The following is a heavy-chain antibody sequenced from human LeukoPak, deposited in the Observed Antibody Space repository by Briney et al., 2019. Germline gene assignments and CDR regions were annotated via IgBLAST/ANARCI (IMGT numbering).Heavy chain of an antibody. CDR1: GGSISSSSYF. V-gene: IGHV4-39*07. CDR2: IYYSGST. Sequence: PSETLSLTCTVSGGSISSSSYFWGWIRQPPGKGLEWIGSIYYSGSTYYNPSLKSRVTISVDTSKNQFSLKLSSVTAADTAVYYCARDSPSPAMVPRGAFDIWGQGTMVTVSS. D-gene: IGHD5-18*01. CDR3: ARDSPSPAMVPRGAFDI. J-gene: IGHJ3*02.